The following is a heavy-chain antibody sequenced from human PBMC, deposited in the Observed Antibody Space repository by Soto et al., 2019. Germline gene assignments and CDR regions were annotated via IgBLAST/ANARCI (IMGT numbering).Heavy chain of an antibody. Sequence: QVQLQQWGAGLLKPSETLSLTCDVYGGSFSGKYGSWIRQYPGKGLEWIAEINHRGSTNYNPSLKSRVDRSADTSKTQSALRRGSVTATDTAVFYCARGYPRSIFATALATSYWFDSWGQGGLVTVSS. J-gene: IGHJ5*01. V-gene: IGHV4-34*01. CDR1: GGSFSGKY. D-gene: IGHD2-21*01. CDR2: INHRGST. CDR3: ARGYPRSIFATALATSYWFDS.